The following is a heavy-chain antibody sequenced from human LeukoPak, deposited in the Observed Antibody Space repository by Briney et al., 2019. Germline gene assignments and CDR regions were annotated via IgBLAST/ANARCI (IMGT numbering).Heavy chain of an antibody. CDR2: IYYSGST. J-gene: IGHJ3*02. CDR3: AREIGKSVRAFDI. V-gene: IGHV4-39*02. D-gene: IGHD1-26*01. Sequence: PSETLSLTCTVSGGSISSSSYYWGWLRQPPGKGLEWIGSIYYSGSTYYNPSLKSRVTISVDTSKNQFSLKLSSVTAADTAVYYCAREIGKSVRAFDIWGQGTMVTVSS. CDR1: GGSISSSSYY.